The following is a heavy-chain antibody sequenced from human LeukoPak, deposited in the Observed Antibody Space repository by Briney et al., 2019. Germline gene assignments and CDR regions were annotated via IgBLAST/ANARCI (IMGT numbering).Heavy chain of an antibody. V-gene: IGHV1-18*01. J-gene: IGHJ4*02. CDR1: GYTFTSYG. D-gene: IGHD2-2*01. CDR2: ISAYNGNT. Sequence: ASVKVSCKASGYTFTSYGISWVRQAPGQGLEWMGWISAYNGNTNYAQKFQGRVSMTEDTSTDTAYMELSSLSSEDTAVYYCATGTIYCSSCSGDYWGQGTLVTVSS. CDR3: ATGTIYCSSCSGDY.